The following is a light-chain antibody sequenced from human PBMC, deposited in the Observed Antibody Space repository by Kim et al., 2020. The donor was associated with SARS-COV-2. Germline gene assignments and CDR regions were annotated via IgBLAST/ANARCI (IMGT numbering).Light chain of an antibody. CDR1: QDISIN. CDR3: QKYNGAAWT. V-gene: IGKV1-27*01. CDR2: GAS. J-gene: IGKJ1*01. Sequence: IQMTQSPSSLSASVGERVTITCRASQDISINVAWYQQKPGKVPKLLIYGASALHSGVPSRFSGSVSGTDFTRTISTLQPADVATYYCQKYNGAAWTFGQGIKVDIK.